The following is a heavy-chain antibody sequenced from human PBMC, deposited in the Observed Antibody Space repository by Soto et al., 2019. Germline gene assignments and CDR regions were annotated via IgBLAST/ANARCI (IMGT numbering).Heavy chain of an antibody. V-gene: IGHV3-30-3*01. CDR2: ISYDGSNK. CDR1: GFTFSSYA. J-gene: IGHJ4*02. CDR3: ARDRRPGYSSGWYAY. D-gene: IGHD6-19*01. Sequence: GGSLRLSCAASGFTFSSYAMHWVRQAPGKGLEWVAVISYDGSNKYYADSVKGRFTISRDNSKNTLYLQMNSLRAEDTAVYYCARDRRPGYSSGWYAYWGQGTLVTVPQ.